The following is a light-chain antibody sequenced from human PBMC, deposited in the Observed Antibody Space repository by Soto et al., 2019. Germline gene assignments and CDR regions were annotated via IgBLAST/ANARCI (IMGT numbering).Light chain of an antibody. CDR1: QDISNF. CDR2: DAS. V-gene: IGKV1-33*01. J-gene: IGKJ3*01. CDR3: QQYDNLPPFT. Sequence: DIQMTQSPSSLSASVGDRVTITCQASQDISNFLNWYQQKPGTAPKLLIYDASNLETGVPSRFSGSGSGTDFTFPISSLQPEDIATYYCQQYDNLPPFTFGPGTKVDIK.